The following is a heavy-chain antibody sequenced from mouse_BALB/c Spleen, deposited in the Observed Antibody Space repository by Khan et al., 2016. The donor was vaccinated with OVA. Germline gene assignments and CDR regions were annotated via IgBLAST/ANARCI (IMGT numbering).Heavy chain of an antibody. CDR1: GYTFKNSG. J-gene: IGHJ4*01. V-gene: IGHV9-3-1*01. CDR2: INTYTGDP. CDR3: ARVGYNGTMDS. Sequence: QIQLVQSGPELKKPGETVKISCKASGYTFKNSGMNWVKQTPGKGLKWMGWINTYTGDPTYAGDFKGRFAFSLETSADTAYLQINNLKNEDTATYFCARVGYNGTMDSWGQGTSVTVSS. D-gene: IGHD2-14*01.